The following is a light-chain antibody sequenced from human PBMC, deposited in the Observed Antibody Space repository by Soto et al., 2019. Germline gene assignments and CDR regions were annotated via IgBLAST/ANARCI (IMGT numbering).Light chain of an antibody. CDR3: QQYDTSPPMYT. V-gene: IGKV3-20*01. CDR2: ATS. CDR1: QSVDSTY. J-gene: IGKJ2*01. Sequence: EIVFTQSPGTLSLSPGERATLSCRASQSVDSTYLAWYQQKPDQSPRLLIYATSTRAAGIPDRFSGSGSGTDFTLTISRLEXDDVAVYYCQQYDTSPPMYTFGQGTKVDTK.